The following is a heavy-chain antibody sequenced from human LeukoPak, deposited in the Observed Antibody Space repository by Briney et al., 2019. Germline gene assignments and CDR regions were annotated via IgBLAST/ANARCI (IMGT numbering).Heavy chain of an antibody. V-gene: IGHV1-18*01. CDR2: ISAYNGNT. CDR3: ARVGWYGVFTYYYYYYMDV. J-gene: IGHJ6*03. Sequence: GASVKVSCKASGYTFTSYGISWVRQAPGQGLEWMGWISAYNGNTNYAQKLQGRVTMTTDTSTSTAYMELRSLRSDDTAVYYCARVGWYGVFTYYYYYYMDVWGKGTTVTIPS. CDR1: GYTFTSYG. D-gene: IGHD6-19*01.